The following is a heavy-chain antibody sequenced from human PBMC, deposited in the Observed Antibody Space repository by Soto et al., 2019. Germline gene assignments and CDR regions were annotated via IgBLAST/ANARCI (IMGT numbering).Heavy chain of an antibody. V-gene: IGHV1-69*01. J-gene: IGHJ6*02. Sequence: QVQLVQSGAEVKKPGSSVKVSCKASGGTFSSYAISWVRQAPGQGLEWMGGIIPIFGTANYAQKFQGRVTITADESTSTAYMELSSLRSEDTAVYYCAACPVGTAMAKAEYYYYGMDVWGQGTTVTVSS. CDR2: IIPIFGTA. CDR1: GGTFSSYA. CDR3: AACPVGTAMAKAEYYYYGMDV. D-gene: IGHD5-18*01.